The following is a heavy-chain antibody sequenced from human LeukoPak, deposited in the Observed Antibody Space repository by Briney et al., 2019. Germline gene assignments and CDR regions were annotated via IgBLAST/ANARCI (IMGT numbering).Heavy chain of an antibody. J-gene: IGHJ4*02. Sequence: EWIGYIYYSGSTNYNPSLKSRVTISVDTSKNQFSLKLSSVTAADTAVYYCAGYSSSWYFDYWGQGTLVTVSS. V-gene: IGHV4-59*08. CDR2: IYYSGST. D-gene: IGHD6-13*01. CDR3: AGYSSSWYFDY.